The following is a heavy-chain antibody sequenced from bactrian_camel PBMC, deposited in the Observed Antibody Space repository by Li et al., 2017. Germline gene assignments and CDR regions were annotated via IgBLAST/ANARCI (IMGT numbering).Heavy chain of an antibody. Sequence: HVQLVESGGGLVQAGGSLRLSCTASGLTFDDYAVGWFRQTPGKGREGVSCIGWSGDSAYYIDSVKGRFTISKDNAENTTYLQMNSLKPEDTAMYYCAADGNPGTWGTCEYWGQGTQVTVS. V-gene: IGHV3S63*01. J-gene: IGHJ4*01. CDR3: AADGNPGTWGTCEY. CDR1: GLTFDDYA. D-gene: IGHD5*01. CDR2: IGWSGDSA.